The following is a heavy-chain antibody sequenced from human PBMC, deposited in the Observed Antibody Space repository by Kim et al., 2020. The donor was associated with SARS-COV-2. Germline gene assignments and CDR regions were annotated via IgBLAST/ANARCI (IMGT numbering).Heavy chain of an antibody. Sequence: GGSLRLSCTASGFTFGDYAMSWVRQAPGKGLEWVGFIRSKAYGGTTEYAASVKGRFTISRDDSKSIAYLQMNSLKTEDTAVYYCVTVFYSSGWFNYYYYYGMDVWGQGTTVTVSS. D-gene: IGHD6-19*01. CDR2: IRSKAYGGTT. J-gene: IGHJ6*02. CDR1: GFTFGDYA. V-gene: IGHV3-49*04. CDR3: VTVFYSSGWFNYYYYYGMDV.